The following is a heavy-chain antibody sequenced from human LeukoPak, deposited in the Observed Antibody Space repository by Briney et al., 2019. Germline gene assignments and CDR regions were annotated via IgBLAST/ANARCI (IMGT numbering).Heavy chain of an antibody. J-gene: IGHJ4*02. CDR1: GYTFTSYD. CDR3: ARGQTIFSCSGGSCYHPSDY. Sequence: GASVKVSCKASGYTFTSYDMNWVRQATGQGLEWMGWMNPNSGNTGYAQKFQGRVTMTRNTSISTAYMELSSLRSEDTAVYYCARGQTIFSCSGGSCYHPSDYWGQGTLVTVSS. V-gene: IGHV1-8*01. D-gene: IGHD2-15*01. CDR2: MNPNSGNT.